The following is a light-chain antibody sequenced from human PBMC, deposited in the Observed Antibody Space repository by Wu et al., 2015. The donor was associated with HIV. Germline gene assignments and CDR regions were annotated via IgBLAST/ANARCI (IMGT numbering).Light chain of an antibody. Sequence: EIVMTQSPATLSVSLGKRATLSCRASQSISNNLAWYQQKPGQAPRLLIYGSSTRATGIPARFSGSGSGTDFTLTISSLQSEDFAVYYCQQYNNWPPLTFGGGTKGGDQT. CDR1: QSISNN. J-gene: IGKJ4*01. V-gene: IGKV3-15*01. CDR3: QQYNNWPPLT. CDR2: GSS.